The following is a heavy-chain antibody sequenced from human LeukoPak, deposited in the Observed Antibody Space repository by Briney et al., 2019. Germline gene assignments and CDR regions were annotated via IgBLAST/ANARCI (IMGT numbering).Heavy chain of an antibody. Sequence: PGGSLRLSCAASGFTFSSYAMHWVRQAPGKGLEWVAVISYDGSNKYYADSVKGRFTISRDNSKNTLYLQMNSLRAEDTAVYYCARDQRNSGSYPEGLDYWGQGTLVTVSS. J-gene: IGHJ4*02. D-gene: IGHD1-26*01. CDR2: ISYDGSNK. CDR3: ARDQRNSGSYPEGLDY. V-gene: IGHV3-30*14. CDR1: GFTFSSYA.